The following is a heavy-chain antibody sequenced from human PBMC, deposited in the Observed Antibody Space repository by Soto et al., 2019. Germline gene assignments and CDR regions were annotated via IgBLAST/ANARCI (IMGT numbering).Heavy chain of an antibody. CDR1: SGSISSSGYY. V-gene: IGHV4-39*01. Sequence: PSETLSLTCTVSSGSISSSGYYWGWIRQPPGEGLEWIGSIYYSGSTHYNPSLKSRVTIFVDTSKNQFSLKLSSVTAADTAVYYCARQKDYGDYAGIDHWGQGTLVTVS. CDR2: IYYSGST. D-gene: IGHD4-17*01. CDR3: ARQKDYGDYAGIDH. J-gene: IGHJ5*02.